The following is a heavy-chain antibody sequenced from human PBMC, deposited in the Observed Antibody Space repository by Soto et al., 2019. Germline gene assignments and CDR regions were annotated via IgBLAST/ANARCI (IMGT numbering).Heavy chain of an antibody. V-gene: IGHV4-59*01. CDR1: GGSISSYY. J-gene: IGHJ4*02. D-gene: IGHD5-18*01. CDR2: ISYSGST. Sequence: QVQLQESGPGLVKPSETLSLTCTVSGGSISSYYWRWIRQSPGKGLEWIGYISYSGSTKYNPSLKIRVTISVDTSKNQFSLKLSSVTAADTAVYYCAWGRGDTAMAGYYWGQGTLVTVSS. CDR3: AWGRGDTAMAGYY.